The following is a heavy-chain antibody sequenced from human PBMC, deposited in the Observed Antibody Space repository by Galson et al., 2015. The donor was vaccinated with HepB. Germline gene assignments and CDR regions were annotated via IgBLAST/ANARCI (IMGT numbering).Heavy chain of an antibody. D-gene: IGHD3-22*01. V-gene: IGHV4-30-2*01. CDR2: IYHDGIT. J-gene: IGHJ3*02. CDR3: ARARYYDSNGYYDAYDS. CDR1: GASISSGGYS. Sequence: TLSLTCAVSGASISSGGYSWSWIRQPPGKGLEWIGYIYHDGITDYNPSLKSRVTISVDGSKNQLSLKLSSVTAADTAVYYCARARYYDSNGYYDAYDSWGQGTMVTVSS.